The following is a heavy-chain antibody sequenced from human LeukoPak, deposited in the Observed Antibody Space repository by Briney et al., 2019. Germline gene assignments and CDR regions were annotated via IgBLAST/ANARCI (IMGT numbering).Heavy chain of an antibody. V-gene: IGHV2-5*02. CDR3: AHRKGGYNWNDGDFDY. CDR2: IYWDDDK. J-gene: IGHJ4*02. Sequence: SGPTLVKPTQTLTLTCTFSGFSLSTGGVGVGWIRQPPGKALESLALIYWDDDKRYSPSLRSRLTITKDTSKNQVVLTMTNMDPVDTATYYCAHRKGGYNWNDGDFDYWGQGTLVTVSS. CDR1: GFSLSTGGVG. D-gene: IGHD1-1*01.